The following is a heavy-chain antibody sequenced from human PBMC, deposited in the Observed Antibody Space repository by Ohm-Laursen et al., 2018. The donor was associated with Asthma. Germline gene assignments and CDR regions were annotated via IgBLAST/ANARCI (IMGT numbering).Heavy chain of an antibody. Sequence: SLRLSCAASGFTFSSYGMNWVRQAPGKGLEWVSYITSYSSTTYYADSVKGRFTISRDNAKNSLYLQMNSLTAEDTAVYYCARVSGTYRDHWGQGTLVTVSS. CDR2: ITSYSSTT. V-gene: IGHV3-48*04. D-gene: IGHD3-3*01. CDR3: ARVSGTYRDH. J-gene: IGHJ4*02. CDR1: GFTFSSYG.